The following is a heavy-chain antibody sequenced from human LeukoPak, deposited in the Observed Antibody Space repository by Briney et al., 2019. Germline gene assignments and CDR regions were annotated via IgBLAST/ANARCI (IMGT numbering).Heavy chain of an antibody. V-gene: IGHV1-69*01. CDR1: GCTLSNLA. CDR2: IIPILGTA. Sequence: GSSLKVSCKSSGCTLSNLAVSWVRQAPGQGLEWMGGIIPILGTANYAQKFQGRVTITADASTTTTYIELSSLRFEDSAVYYCASRYCANGVCSETLYYYFGMDAWGQGTTVTVSS. J-gene: IGHJ6*02. CDR3: ASRYCANGVCSETLYYYFGMDA. D-gene: IGHD2-8*01.